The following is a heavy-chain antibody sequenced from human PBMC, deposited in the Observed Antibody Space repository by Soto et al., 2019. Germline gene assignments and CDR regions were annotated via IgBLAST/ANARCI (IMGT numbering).Heavy chain of an antibody. CDR2: ISSSSSYI. J-gene: IGHJ4*02. CDR1: GFTFSSYS. D-gene: IGHD3-22*01. CDR3: ASHPRDSSGYWYFFDY. V-gene: IGHV3-21*01. Sequence: EVQLVESGGGLVKPGGSLRPSCAASGFTFSSYSMNWVRLAPGKGLEWFSSISSSSSYIYYADSVKGRFTSSRDNAKNSLYREMRRLRAEDRAVYYCASHPRDSSGYWYFFDYWGQGTLVTVSS.